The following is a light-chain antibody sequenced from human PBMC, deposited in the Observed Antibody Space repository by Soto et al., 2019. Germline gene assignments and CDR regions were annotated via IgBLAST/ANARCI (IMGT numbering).Light chain of an antibody. Sequence: QSALTQPASVSGSPGQSITISCTGTSSDIGAYNFVSWYQHHPDKDPKLMIAEVSHRPSGVSNRFSGTKSGNTASLTISGLQAEDESDYYCRSYTSRSAPFVFGTGTKLTVL. V-gene: IGLV2-14*01. CDR3: RSYTSRSAPFV. CDR2: EVS. J-gene: IGLJ1*01. CDR1: SSDIGAYNF.